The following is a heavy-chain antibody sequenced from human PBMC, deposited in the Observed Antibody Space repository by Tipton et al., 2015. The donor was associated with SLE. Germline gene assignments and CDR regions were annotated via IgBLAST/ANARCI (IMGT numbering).Heavy chain of an antibody. CDR2: ISAYNGNT. V-gene: IGHV1-18*01. J-gene: IGHJ4*02. CDR1: GYTFTSYG. Sequence: QVQLVQSGAEVKKPGASVKVSCKASGYTFTSYGISWVRQAPGQGLEWMGWISAYNGNTNYAQKLQGRVTMTTDTSTSTAYMELRSLRSDDTAVYYCARESLTILGVVHHYYFDYWGQGTLVTVSS. CDR3: ARESLTILGVVHHYYFDY. D-gene: IGHD3-3*01.